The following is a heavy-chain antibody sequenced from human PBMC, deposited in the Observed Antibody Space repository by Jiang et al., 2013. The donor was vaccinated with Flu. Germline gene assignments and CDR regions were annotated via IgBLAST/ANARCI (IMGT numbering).Heavy chain of an antibody. Sequence: GPGLVKPSETLSLTCTVSGGSVSSGSYYWSWIRQPPGKGLEWIGYIYYSGSTNYNPSLKSRVTISVDTSKNQFSLKLSSVTAADTAVYYCARFLEYPVYYYGMDVWGQGTTVTVSS. V-gene: IGHV4-61*01. J-gene: IGHJ6*02. CDR2: IYYSGST. CDR3: ARFLEYPVYYYGMDV. D-gene: IGHD3-3*01. CDR1: GGSVSSGSYY.